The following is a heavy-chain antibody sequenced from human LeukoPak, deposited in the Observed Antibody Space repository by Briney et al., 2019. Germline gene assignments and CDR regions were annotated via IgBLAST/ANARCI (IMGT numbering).Heavy chain of an antibody. CDR3: AKDQSGYSYGYDYFDY. J-gene: IGHJ4*02. CDR1: GFTFSRYW. CDR2: ISGSGGST. Sequence: GGSLRLSCAASGFTFSRYWMTWVRQAPGKGLEWVSAISGSGGSTYYADSVKGRFTISRDNSKNTLYLQMNSLRAEDTAVYYCAKDQSGYSYGYDYFDYWGQGTLVTVSS. V-gene: IGHV3-23*01. D-gene: IGHD5-18*01.